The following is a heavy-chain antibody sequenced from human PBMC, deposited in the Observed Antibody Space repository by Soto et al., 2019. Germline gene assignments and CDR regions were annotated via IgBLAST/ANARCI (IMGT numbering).Heavy chain of an antibody. Sequence: ASVKVSCKASGYTFTSYGISWVRQAPGQGLEWIGRISAYNGNTNYAQKLQGRVTMTTDTSTCTAYMELRSLRSDDTAVYYCARGGYIVATIVEYFQHWGHGTLVTVSS. V-gene: IGHV1-18*01. D-gene: IGHD5-12*01. J-gene: IGHJ1*01. CDR2: ISAYNGNT. CDR1: GYTFTSYG. CDR3: ARGGYIVATIVEYFQH.